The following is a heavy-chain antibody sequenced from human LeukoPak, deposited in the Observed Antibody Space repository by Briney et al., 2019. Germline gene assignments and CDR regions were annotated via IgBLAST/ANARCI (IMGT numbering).Heavy chain of an antibody. CDR1: GYTFTSYY. J-gene: IGHJ5*02. Sequence: ASVKVSCKASGYTFTSYYMHWVRQAPGQGLEWMGIINPSGGSTSYAQKFQGRVTMTWDTSTSTVYMELSSLRSEDTAVYYCARYYYDSSGVGDCFDPWGQGTLVTVSS. CDR2: INPSGGST. D-gene: IGHD3-22*01. V-gene: IGHV1-46*01. CDR3: ARYYYDSSGVGDCFDP.